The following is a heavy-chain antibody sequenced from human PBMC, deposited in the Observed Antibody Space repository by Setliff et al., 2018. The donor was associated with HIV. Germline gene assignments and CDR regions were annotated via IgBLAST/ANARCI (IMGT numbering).Heavy chain of an antibody. CDR3: ATVGEGFGY. Sequence: ASVKVSCKVSGYTLTEVSVHWVRQAPGKGLEWMGYFDPEDGETIYAQKFQGRVTMTEDTSADTAYMEMSGLRSDDTAVYYCATVGEGFGYWGQGTLVTVSS. D-gene: IGHD3-10*01. V-gene: IGHV1-24*01. CDR2: FDPEDGET. CDR1: GYTLTEVS. J-gene: IGHJ4*02.